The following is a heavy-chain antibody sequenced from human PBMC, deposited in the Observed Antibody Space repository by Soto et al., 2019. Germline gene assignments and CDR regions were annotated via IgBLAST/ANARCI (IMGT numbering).Heavy chain of an antibody. CDR1: GYTFTSYG. V-gene: IGHV1-18*01. Sequence: ASVKVSCKASGYTFTSYGISWVRQAPGQGLEWMGWISAYNGNTNYAQKLQGRVTMTTDTSTSTAYMELRSLRSDDTAVYYCARSRYYYDSSGYYRYFDYWGQGSLVTV. J-gene: IGHJ4*02. D-gene: IGHD3-22*01. CDR2: ISAYNGNT. CDR3: ARSRYYYDSSGYYRYFDY.